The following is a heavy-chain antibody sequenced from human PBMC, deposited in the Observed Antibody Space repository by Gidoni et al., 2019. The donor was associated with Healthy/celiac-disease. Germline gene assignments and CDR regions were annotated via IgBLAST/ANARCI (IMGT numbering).Heavy chain of an antibody. CDR2: ISSSSSTI. J-gene: IGHJ6*02. V-gene: IGHV3-48*02. CDR3: AREGYCSSTSCYTGGMDV. D-gene: IGHD2-2*02. Sequence: EVQLVESGGGLVQPGGSLSLSCAASGFTFSSYSMNWVCQAPGKGLEWGSYISSSSSTIYYADSVKGRFTISRDNAKNSLYLQMNSLRDEDTAVYYCAREGYCSSTSCYTGGMDVWGQGTTVTVSS. CDR1: GFTFSSYS.